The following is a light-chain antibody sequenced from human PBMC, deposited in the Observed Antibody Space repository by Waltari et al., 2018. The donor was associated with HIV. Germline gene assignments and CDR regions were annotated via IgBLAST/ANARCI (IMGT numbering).Light chain of an antibody. V-gene: IGLV1-47*01. Sequence: QSVLTQPPSESGPPGQRVTIPCSGSSSNIGSNYVYWYQQLPGTAPKLLIYRNNQRPSGVPDRLSGSKSGTSASLAISGLRSEDEADYYCAAWDDSLSGLVFGGGTKLTVL. CDR1: SSNIGSNY. J-gene: IGLJ3*02. CDR3: AAWDDSLSGLV. CDR2: RNN.